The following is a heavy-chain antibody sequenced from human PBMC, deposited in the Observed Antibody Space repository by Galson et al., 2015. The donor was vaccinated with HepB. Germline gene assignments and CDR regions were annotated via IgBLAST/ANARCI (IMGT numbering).Heavy chain of an antibody. J-gene: IGHJ6*03. Sequence: SLRLSCAASGFTFSSYAMHWVRQAPGKGLEWVAVISYDGSNKYYADSVKGRFTISRDNSKNTLYLQMNSLRAEDTAVYYCAREFMQKYGDYYYYYMDVWGKGTTVTVSS. CDR1: GFTFSSYA. V-gene: IGHV3-30-3*01. CDR3: AREFMQKYGDYYYYYMDV. CDR2: ISYDGSNK. D-gene: IGHD3-10*01.